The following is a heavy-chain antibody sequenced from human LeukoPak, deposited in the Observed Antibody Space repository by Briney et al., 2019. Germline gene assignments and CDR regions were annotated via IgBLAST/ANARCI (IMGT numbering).Heavy chain of an antibody. CDR2: VDNDGKKT. D-gene: IGHD3-16*01. Sequence: GGSLRLSCAASGFTFTDYWMHWVRQVPGKGLVWVSRVDNDGKKTIYADSVQGRFTISRDNAKNSLYLQINGLKAEDMAVYYCARGGMDHAFDIWGEGTMVTVAS. CDR3: ARGGMDHAFDI. CDR1: GFTFTDYW. V-gene: IGHV3-74*01. J-gene: IGHJ3*02.